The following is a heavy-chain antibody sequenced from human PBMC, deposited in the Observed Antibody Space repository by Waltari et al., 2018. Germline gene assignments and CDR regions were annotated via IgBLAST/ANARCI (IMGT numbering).Heavy chain of an antibody. Sequence: QVQLVQSGAEVKKPGASVKVSCKASGYTFTSYAMHWVRQPPGQRLAWMGWINAGNGNTKYSQKFQGRVTITRDTSASTAYMELSSLRSEDTAVYYCAREERLYYDSSGWVDYWGQGTLVTVSS. CDR2: INAGNGNT. CDR1: GYTFTSYA. J-gene: IGHJ4*02. D-gene: IGHD3-22*01. CDR3: AREERLYYDSSGWVDY. V-gene: IGHV1-3*01.